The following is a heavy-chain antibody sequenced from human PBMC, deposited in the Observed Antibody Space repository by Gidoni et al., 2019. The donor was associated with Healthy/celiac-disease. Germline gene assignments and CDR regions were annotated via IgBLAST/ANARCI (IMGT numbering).Heavy chain of an antibody. V-gene: IGHV4-59*01. CDR3: ARVPRYSYGFDY. CDR1: GGSISSYY. Sequence: QVQLQESGPGLVKPSETLSLTCTVSGGSISSYYWSWIRQPPGKGLEWIGYIYYSGSTNYNPSLKSRVTISVDTSKNQFSLKLSSVTAADTAVYYCARVPRYSYGFDYWGQGTLVTVSS. D-gene: IGHD5-18*01. J-gene: IGHJ4*02. CDR2: IYYSGST.